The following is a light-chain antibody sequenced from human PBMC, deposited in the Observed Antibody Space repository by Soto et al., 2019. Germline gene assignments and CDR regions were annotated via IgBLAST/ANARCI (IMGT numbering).Light chain of an antibody. Sequence: PGERATLSCRASQSVRSSLAWYQQQPGQAPRLLIFDASNRATGIPPRFSGSGSGTDFTLTIIRLEPEDFAVYYCQQYGSSGTFGQGTKVDIK. CDR1: QSVRSS. CDR3: QQYGSSGT. CDR2: DAS. V-gene: IGKV3-20*01. J-gene: IGKJ1*01.